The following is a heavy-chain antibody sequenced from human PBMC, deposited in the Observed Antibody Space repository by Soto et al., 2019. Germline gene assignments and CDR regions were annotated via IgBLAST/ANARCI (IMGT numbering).Heavy chain of an antibody. Sequence: ASVKVSCKASGYTFTGYYMHWVRQAPGQGLEWMGWINPNSGGTNYAQKFQGWVTMTRDTSISTAYMELSRLRSDDTAVYYCARSIAAASYTKYYYYYCGMDVGGQGTTVTVSS. D-gene: IGHD6-13*01. CDR3: ARSIAAASYTKYYYYYCGMDV. J-gene: IGHJ6*02. V-gene: IGHV1-2*04. CDR2: INPNSGGT. CDR1: GYTFTGYY.